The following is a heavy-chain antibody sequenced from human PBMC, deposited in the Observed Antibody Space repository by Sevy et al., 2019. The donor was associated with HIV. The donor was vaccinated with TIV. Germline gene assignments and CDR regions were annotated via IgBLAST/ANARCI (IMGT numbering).Heavy chain of an antibody. J-gene: IGHJ6*02. V-gene: IGHV3-7*01. Sequence: GGSLRLSCAASGFTFNMYWMTWVRQAPGKGLEWVANIKEDGSQKKYLDSVQGRFIISRDNAKESLYLQINSLRAEDTAVFYRARYCSGGSCYSLYLQYYYGMDVWGQGTTVSVSS. D-gene: IGHD2-15*01. CDR2: IKEDGSQK. CDR1: GFTFNMYW. CDR3: ARYCSGGSCYSLYLQYYYGMDV.